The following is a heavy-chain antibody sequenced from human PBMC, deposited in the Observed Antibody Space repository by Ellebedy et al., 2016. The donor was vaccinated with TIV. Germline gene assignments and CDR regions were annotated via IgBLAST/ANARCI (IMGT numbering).Heavy chain of an antibody. CDR3: ARSLGRRNYFGY. V-gene: IGHV3-48*02. D-gene: IGHD6-25*01. CDR2: ISGGSSTI. J-gene: IGHJ4*02. Sequence: GGSLRLSCAASGFTFSTYNMNWVRQAPGKGLEWVSYISGGSSTIDYEDSVKGRFTISRDNANKSLYLQMNSLRDEDTAVYYCARSLGRRNYFGYWGQGTLVTVSS. CDR1: GFTFSTYN.